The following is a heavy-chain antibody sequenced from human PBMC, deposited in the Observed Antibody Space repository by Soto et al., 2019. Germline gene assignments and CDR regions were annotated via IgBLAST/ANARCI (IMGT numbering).Heavy chain of an antibody. Sequence: GSLSLSCAASGFTFSDAWMTWVRQAPGKGLEWVGRIKSKTDGGTTDYAATVTGRFTISRDDSENTLYLQMNNLKTEDTAVYYCTRTYGSGPWGQGTLVTVSS. V-gene: IGHV3-15*01. D-gene: IGHD3-10*01. CDR2: IKSKTDGGTT. J-gene: IGHJ5*02. CDR3: TRTYGSGP. CDR1: GFTFSDAW.